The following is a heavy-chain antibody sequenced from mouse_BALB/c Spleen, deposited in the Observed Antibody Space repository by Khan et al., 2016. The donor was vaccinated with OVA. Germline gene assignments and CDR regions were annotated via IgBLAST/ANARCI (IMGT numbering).Heavy chain of an antibody. CDR2: IHSDGDYP. J-gene: IGHJ3*01. CDR1: GFTFSTYA. Sequence: EVALVESGGALVKPGGSLKLSCAASGFTFSTYAMSWVRQTPERRLEWVATIHSDGDYPYYPASVTGRFTISRDNAKNPLYLQMSSLRSEDTAMYYCSRSPYGNFAYWGQGTLVTVSA. CDR3: SRSPYGNFAY. V-gene: IGHV5-9-3*01. D-gene: IGHD2-1*01.